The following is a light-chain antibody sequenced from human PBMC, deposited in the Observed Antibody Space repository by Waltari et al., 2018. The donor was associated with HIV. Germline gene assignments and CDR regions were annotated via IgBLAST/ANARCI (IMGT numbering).Light chain of an antibody. CDR2: DNT. CDR3: ATWDSSLSVV. Sequence: QSVLTQPPSVSAAPGQKVTISCPGGSSTIGHGYVSWYQFRPGTAPKLLIFDNTRRPSGVPDRFSGSKSGSSATLDVTGLQTGDEADYYCATWDSSLSVVFGGGTKLTVL. J-gene: IGLJ2*01. CDR1: SSTIGHGY. V-gene: IGLV1-51*01.